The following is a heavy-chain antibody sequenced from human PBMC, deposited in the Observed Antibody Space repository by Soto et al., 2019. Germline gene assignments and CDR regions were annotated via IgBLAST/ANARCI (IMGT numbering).Heavy chain of an antibody. CDR1: GFTFSSYW. V-gene: IGHV3-7*01. Sequence: EVQLVESGGGLVQPGGSLRLSCAASGFTFSSYWMSWVRQAPGKGPEWVANIKHDGSKRYYVDSVRGRFTISRDNAKNSLYLQMNRLRAEDTAVYYCARDAAGESQKGFDRWGQGTLVIVSS. CDR3: ARDAAGESQKGFDR. D-gene: IGHD6-13*01. CDR2: IKHDGSKR. J-gene: IGHJ5*02.